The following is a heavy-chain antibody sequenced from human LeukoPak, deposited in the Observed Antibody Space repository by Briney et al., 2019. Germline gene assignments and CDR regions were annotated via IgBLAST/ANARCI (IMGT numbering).Heavy chain of an antibody. D-gene: IGHD5-18*01. CDR3: AREARLTDTAMPTYYFDY. J-gene: IGHJ4*02. CDR2: INPNSGGT. V-gene: IGHV1-2*02. CDR1: GYTFTDYY. Sequence: ASVTVSCKASGYTFTDYYMHWVRQAPGQGLEWMGWINPNSGGTNYAQKFQGRVTMTRDTSISTAYMELSRLRSDDTAVYYCAREARLTDTAMPTYYFDYWGQGTLVTVSS.